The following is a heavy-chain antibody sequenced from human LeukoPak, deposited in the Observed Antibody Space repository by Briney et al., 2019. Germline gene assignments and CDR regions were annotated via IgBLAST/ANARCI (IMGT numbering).Heavy chain of an antibody. V-gene: IGHV4-59*01. CDR1: GGSISGSY. J-gene: IGHJ4*02. CDR2: MYNSGST. Sequence: PSETLSLTCAASGGSISGSYWSWIRQPPGKGLEWIAYMYNSGSTNYNPSLKSRGTISIDTSKNQFSLKLSSLTAADTAIYYCARGIESYGDYGYWGQGILVTVSS. D-gene: IGHD4-17*01. CDR3: ARGIESYGDYGY.